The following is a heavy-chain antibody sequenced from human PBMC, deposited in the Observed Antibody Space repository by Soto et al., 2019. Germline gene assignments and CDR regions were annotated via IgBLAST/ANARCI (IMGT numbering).Heavy chain of an antibody. CDR2: INPNIGGT. CDR3: ARAEYCSNTSCYAPHLPNNYYYGMEV. CDR1: GYTFTGYY. J-gene: IGHJ6*04. Sequence: ASVKVCGKASGYTFTGYYMRWVRQAPGQGLEWMGWINPNIGGTNYAQKFQGWVTMTRQTSISTAYMELSRLRSEDTAVYYCARAEYCSNTSCYAPHLPNNYYYGMEVRDNGNTVTVSP. V-gene: IGHV1-2*04. D-gene: IGHD2-2*01.